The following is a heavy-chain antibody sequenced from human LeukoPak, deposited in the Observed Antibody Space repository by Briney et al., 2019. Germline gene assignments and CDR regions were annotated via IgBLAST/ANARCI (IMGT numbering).Heavy chain of an antibody. V-gene: IGHV1-69*13. CDR2: IIPIFGTA. CDR3: ARGYSYGGDAFDI. Sequence: SVKVSCKASGYTFTSYAMNWVRQAPGQGLEWMGGIIPIFGTANYAQKFQGRVTITADESTSTAYMELSSLRSEDTAVYYCARGYSYGGDAFDIWGQGTMVTVSS. D-gene: IGHD5-18*01. J-gene: IGHJ3*02. CDR1: GYTFTSYA.